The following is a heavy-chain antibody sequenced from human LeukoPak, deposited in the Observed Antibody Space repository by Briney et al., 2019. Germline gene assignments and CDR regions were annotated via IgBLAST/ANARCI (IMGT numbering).Heavy chain of an antibody. CDR3: ARAKRGTPVPISYYYYAMDV. V-gene: IGHV3-21*04. CDR2: ISSSSSYI. CDR1: GFTFSSYS. D-gene: IGHD6-19*01. Sequence: GSLRLPCAASGFTFSSYSMNWVRQAPGKGLEWVSSISSSSSYIYYADSVKGRFTISRDNSDNTLYLQMDSLRVDDTAVYFCARAKRGTPVPISYYYYAMDVWGQGTTVSVSS. J-gene: IGHJ6*02.